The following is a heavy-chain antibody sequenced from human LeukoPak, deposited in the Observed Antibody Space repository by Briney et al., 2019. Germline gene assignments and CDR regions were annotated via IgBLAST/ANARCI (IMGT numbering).Heavy chain of an antibody. Sequence: GESLQISCKGSGCNFASYWIGWVRQLPGKGLVWLGIFYPGDSDTRYSPSFQGQVTTSADKSISTAYLQWSSLKASDTAMYYCARQKAYDRYFDLWGRGTLVTVSS. CDR1: GCNFASYW. D-gene: IGHD3-3*01. J-gene: IGHJ2*01. V-gene: IGHV5-51*01. CDR2: FYPGDSDT. CDR3: ARQKAYDRYFDL.